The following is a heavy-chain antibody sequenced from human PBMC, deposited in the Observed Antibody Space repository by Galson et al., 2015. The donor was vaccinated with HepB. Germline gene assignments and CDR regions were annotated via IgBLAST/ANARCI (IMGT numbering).Heavy chain of an antibody. D-gene: IGHD3-3*01. CDR2: ISPSGST. J-gene: IGHJ4*02. CDR3: ARGNGFRSGYYWSFDY. CDR1: GGSRSLYY. Sequence: EPLSLTCTVSGGSRSLYYWSWTRQLPGKGLEWIGRISPSGSTHYNRSLTSRVTMSVDTSENQFSLKLNSVTAAETAVYYCARGNGFRSGYYWSFDYWGQGILVTVSS. V-gene: IGHV4-4*07.